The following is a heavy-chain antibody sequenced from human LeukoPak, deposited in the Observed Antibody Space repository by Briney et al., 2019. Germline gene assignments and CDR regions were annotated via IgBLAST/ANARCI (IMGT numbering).Heavy chain of an antibody. CDR3: ARGPNEYSSSYPLDY. V-gene: IGHV4-4*07. D-gene: IGHD6-6*01. CDR2: IYTSGST. Sequence: PSETLSLTCTVSGGSISSYYWSWIRQPAGKGLEWIGRIYTSGSTNYNPSLKSRVTMSVDMSKNQFSLKLSSVTAADTAVYYCARGPNEYSSSYPLDYWGQGTLVTVSS. CDR1: GGSISSYY. J-gene: IGHJ4*02.